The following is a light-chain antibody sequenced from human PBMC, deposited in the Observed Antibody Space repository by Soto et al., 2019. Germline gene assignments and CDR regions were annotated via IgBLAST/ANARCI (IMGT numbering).Light chain of an antibody. V-gene: IGLV2-8*01. CDR3: SSYAGSYRV. CDR1: SNDVGGYNY. J-gene: IGLJ1*01. CDR2: EVT. Sequence: QSVLTQPPSASGSPGQSVTISCTGTSNDVGGYNYVSWYQQHPGKAPKLMIYEVTKRPSGVPDRFSGSKSGNTASLTVSGLQAEDEADYYCSSYAGSYRVFGTGTKLTV.